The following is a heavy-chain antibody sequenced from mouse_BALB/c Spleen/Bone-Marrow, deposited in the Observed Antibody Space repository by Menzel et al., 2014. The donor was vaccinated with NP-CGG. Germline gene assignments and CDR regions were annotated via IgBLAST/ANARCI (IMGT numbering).Heavy chain of an antibody. D-gene: IGHD1-1*01. CDR2: IYPSDSYI. J-gene: IGHJ4*01. V-gene: IGHV1-69*02. CDR3: TRYGNSHYYAIDY. Sequence: QVQLQQSGAELVRPGASLKLSCRASGYTFTSYWINWVKQRPGQGLEWIGNIYPSDSYINYNRRFKDKATLTVDKSSSTAYMQLSSPTSEDSAVYYCTRYGNSHYYAIDYWGQGTSVTVSS. CDR1: GYTFTSYW.